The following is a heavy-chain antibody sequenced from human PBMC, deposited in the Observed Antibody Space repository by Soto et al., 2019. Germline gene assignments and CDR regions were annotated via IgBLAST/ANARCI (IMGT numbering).Heavy chain of an antibody. J-gene: IGHJ6*02. CDR1: GYTFTGYY. Sequence: QVQLVQSGAEVKKPGASVKVSCKASGYTFTGYYMHWVRQAPGQGLEWMGWINPNSGGTNYAQKLQGWVTMTRDTSISTAYMELSRLRSDDTAVYYCARDRVYSNYVYSYGMDVWGQGTTVTVSS. CDR3: ARDRVYSNYVYSYGMDV. D-gene: IGHD4-4*01. V-gene: IGHV1-2*04. CDR2: INPNSGGT.